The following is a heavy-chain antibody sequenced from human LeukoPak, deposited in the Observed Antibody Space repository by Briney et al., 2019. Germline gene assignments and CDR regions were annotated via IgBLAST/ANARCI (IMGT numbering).Heavy chain of an antibody. J-gene: IGHJ3*02. CDR1: GFTYSSYG. Sequence: GRSLRLSCAASGFTYSSYGMHWVRQAPGKGLEWVAVIWYDGSNKYYADSVKGRFTISRDNSKNTLYLQMNSLRAEDTAVYYCARNQDYGVYNSVGAFDIWGQGTMVTVSS. CDR3: ARNQDYGVYNSVGAFDI. CDR2: IWYDGSNK. V-gene: IGHV3-33*01. D-gene: IGHD4-17*01.